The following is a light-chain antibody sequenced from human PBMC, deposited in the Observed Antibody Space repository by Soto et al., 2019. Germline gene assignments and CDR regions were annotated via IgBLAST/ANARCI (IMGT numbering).Light chain of an antibody. CDR1: QSVSSN. V-gene: IGKV3-15*01. Sequence: EIVMTQSPATLSVSPGERATLSCRASQSVSSNLAWYQQKPGQAPRLLIYGASTRATGIPARFSGSGSGTEFTLTFSSLQSEDFAVYYCQQYNNWPRTFGLGTKVEIK. J-gene: IGKJ1*01. CDR2: GAS. CDR3: QQYNNWPRT.